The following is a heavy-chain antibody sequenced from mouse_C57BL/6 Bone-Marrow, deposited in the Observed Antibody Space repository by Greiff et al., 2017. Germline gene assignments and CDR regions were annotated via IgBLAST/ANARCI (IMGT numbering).Heavy chain of an antibody. CDR2: IWSDGST. D-gene: IGHD2-3*01. V-gene: IGHV2-6-1*01. CDR1: GFSLTSYG. CDR3: ARQIYDGYSAWFAY. Sequence: QVQLKESGPGLVAPSQSLSITCTVSGFSLTSYGVHWVRQPPGKGLEWLVVIWSDGSTTYNSALNSRLSISKDNSKSQVFLKMNSLQTDDTAMYYCARQIYDGYSAWFAYWGQGTLVTVSA. J-gene: IGHJ3*01.